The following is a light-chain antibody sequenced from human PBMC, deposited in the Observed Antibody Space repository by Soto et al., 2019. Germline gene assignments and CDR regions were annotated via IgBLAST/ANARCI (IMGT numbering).Light chain of an antibody. CDR2: EVS. V-gene: IGLV2-8*01. CDR3: SSYAGSKNYVI. CDR1: SSDVGDYNY. J-gene: IGLJ2*01. Sequence: QSALTQPPSASGSPGQSVTISCTGSSSDVGDYNYVSWYQQPPGKAPKLIIYEVSKRPSGVPDRFSGSKSGNTASLTVSGLQAEDEADYYCSSYAGSKNYVIFGGGTKVTVL.